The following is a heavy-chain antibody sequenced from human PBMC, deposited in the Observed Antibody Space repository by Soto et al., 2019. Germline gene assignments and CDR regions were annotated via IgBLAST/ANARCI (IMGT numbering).Heavy chain of an antibody. V-gene: IGHV4-39*02. CDR3: ARERSNKATVTTMD. D-gene: IGHD4-17*01. Sequence: SETLSLTCTVSGGSISSSSYYWGWIRQPPGKGLEWIGSIYYSGSTYYNPSLKSRVTISVDTSKNQFSLKLSSVTAADTAVYYCARERSNKATVTTMDWGQGTLVTVSS. CDR1: GGSISSSSYY. CDR2: IYYSGST. J-gene: IGHJ4*02.